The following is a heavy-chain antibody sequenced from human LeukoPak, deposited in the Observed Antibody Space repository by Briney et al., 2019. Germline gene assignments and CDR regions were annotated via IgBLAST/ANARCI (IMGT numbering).Heavy chain of an antibody. CDR1: GFTFSDYY. CDR2: ISSSGSTI. D-gene: IGHD2-21*02. V-gene: IGHV3-11*01. J-gene: IGHJ5*02. CDR3: ARDSPDSSFDP. Sequence: QTGGSLRLSCAASGFTFSDYYMSWTRQAPGKGLEWVSYISSSGSTIYYADSVKGRFTISRDNAKNSLYLQMNSLRAEDTAVYYCARDSPDSSFDPWGQGTLVTVSS.